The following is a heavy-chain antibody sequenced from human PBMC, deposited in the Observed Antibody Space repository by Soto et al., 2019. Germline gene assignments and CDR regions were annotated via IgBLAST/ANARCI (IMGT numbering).Heavy chain of an antibody. CDR1: GFTFSSYG. V-gene: IGHV3-33*01. Sequence: QVQLVESGGGVVQPGRSLRLSCAASGFTFSSYGMHWVRQAPGKGLEWVAVIWYDGSNKYYADSVKGRFTISRDNSKNTLYLQVNSLRAEDAAVYYCARAPLGVVIPVAYWGQGTLVTVSS. CDR2: IWYDGSNK. J-gene: IGHJ4*02. D-gene: IGHD3-3*01. CDR3: ARAPLGVVIPVAY.